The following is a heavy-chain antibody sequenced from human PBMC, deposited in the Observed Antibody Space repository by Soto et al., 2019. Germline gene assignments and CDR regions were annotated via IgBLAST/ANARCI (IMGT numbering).Heavy chain of an antibody. CDR1: GFTFSSYS. CDR2: ISSSSSYI. D-gene: IGHD5-12*01. J-gene: IGHJ4*02. Sequence: EVQLVESGGGLVKPGGSLRLSCAASGFTFSSYSMNWVRQAPGKGLEWVSSISSSSSYIYYADSVKGRFTISRDNAKNSLYLQMNSLRAEDTAVYYCARDPDGYNYGIDYWGQGTLVTVSS. CDR3: ARDPDGYNYGIDY. V-gene: IGHV3-21*01.